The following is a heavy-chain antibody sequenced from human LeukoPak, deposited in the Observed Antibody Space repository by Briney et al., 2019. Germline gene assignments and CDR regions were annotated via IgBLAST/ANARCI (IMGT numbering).Heavy chain of an antibody. V-gene: IGHV1-2*02. CDR3: ARVEVGGCYYYMDV. CDR1: GYTFTGYY. CDR2: INPNSGGT. Sequence: ASVKVSCKASGYTFTGYYMHWVRQAPGQGLEWMGWINPNSGGTNYAQRFQGRVTMTRDTSISTAYMELSRLRSDDTAVYYCARVEVGGCYYYMDVWGKGTTVTVSS. D-gene: IGHD6-25*01. J-gene: IGHJ6*03.